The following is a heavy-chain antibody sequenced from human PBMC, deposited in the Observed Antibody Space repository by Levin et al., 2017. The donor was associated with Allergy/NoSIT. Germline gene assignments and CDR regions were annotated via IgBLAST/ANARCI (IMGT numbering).Heavy chain of an antibody. CDR2: INSDGSST. J-gene: IGHJ2*01. CDR1: GFTFSSYW. Sequence: LSLTCAASGFTFSSYWMHWVRQAPGKGLVWVSRINSDGSSTTYADSVKGRFTISRDNAKNTLFLQMNSLRVEDTAVYYCAREYSSSRYFDLWGRGTLVTVSS. CDR3: AREYSSSRYFDL. V-gene: IGHV3-74*01. D-gene: IGHD6-6*01.